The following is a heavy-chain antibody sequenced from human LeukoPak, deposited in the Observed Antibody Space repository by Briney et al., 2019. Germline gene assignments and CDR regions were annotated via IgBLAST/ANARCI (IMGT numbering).Heavy chain of an antibody. J-gene: IGHJ4*02. CDR2: ISAYNGNT. D-gene: IGHD2-2*01. Sequence: ASVKVSCKASGYTFTSYGISWVRQAPGQGLEWMGWISAYNGNTNYAQKLQGRVTMTTDTSTSTAYMELRSLRSDDTAVYCCARGVGSCSSTSCYQSWGQGTLVTVSS. CDR1: GYTFTSYG. V-gene: IGHV1-18*01. CDR3: ARGVGSCSSTSCYQS.